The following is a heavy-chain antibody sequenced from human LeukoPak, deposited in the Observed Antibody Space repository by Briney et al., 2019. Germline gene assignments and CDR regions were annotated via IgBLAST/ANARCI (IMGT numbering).Heavy chain of an antibody. CDR1: GFTFNTYT. CDR2: ISHDGAIE. Sequence: GGSLRLSCAASGFTFNTYTMNWVRQAPGKGLECVAFISHDGAIEKFADSVKGRFTISRDNSKNTLYLQMNSLRAEDTAVYYCARVGDSGSYYNDFDYWGQGTLVTVSS. CDR3: ARVGDSGSYYNDFDY. V-gene: IGHV3-30*02. D-gene: IGHD3-10*01. J-gene: IGHJ4*02.